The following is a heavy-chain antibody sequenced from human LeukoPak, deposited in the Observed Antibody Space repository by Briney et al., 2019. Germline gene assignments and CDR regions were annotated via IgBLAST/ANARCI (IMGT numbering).Heavy chain of an antibody. D-gene: IGHD3-22*01. V-gene: IGHV3-33*06. CDR1: GFTFSSYG. CDR3: AKDTQLYYYDSSGYLGY. J-gene: IGHJ4*02. Sequence: PGRSLRLSCAASGFTFSSYGMHWVRQAPGKGLEWVAVIWYDGSNKYYADSVKGRFTISRDNSKNTLYLQMNSLRAEDTAVYYCAKDTQLYYYDSSGYLGYWGQGTLVTVSS. CDR2: IWYDGSNK.